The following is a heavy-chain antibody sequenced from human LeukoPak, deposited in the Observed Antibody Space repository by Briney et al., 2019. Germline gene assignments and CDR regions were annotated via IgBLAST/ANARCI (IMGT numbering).Heavy chain of an antibody. V-gene: IGHV3-23*01. J-gene: IGHJ4*02. CDR2: ISGSGGST. CDR1: GFTFSSYA. D-gene: IGHD1-7*01. Sequence: GESLRLSCAASGFTFSSYAMSWVRQAPGKGLEWVSAISGSGGSTYYADSVKGRFTISRDNSKNTLYLQMNSLRAEDTAVYYCAKGRNYRGEFDYWGQGTLVIVFS. CDR3: AKGRNYRGEFDY.